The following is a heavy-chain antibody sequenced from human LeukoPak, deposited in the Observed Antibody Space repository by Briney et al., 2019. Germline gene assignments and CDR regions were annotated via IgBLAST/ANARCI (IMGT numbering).Heavy chain of an antibody. CDR2: INSSSSYI. CDR3: ARPGRYLDWRGASYYYYGMDV. V-gene: IGHV3-21*01. D-gene: IGHD3-9*01. Sequence: GGSLRLSCAASGFTFSSYSMNWVRQAPGKGLEWVSSINSSSSYIYYADSVKGRFTISRDNAKNSLYLQMNSLRAEDTAVYYCARPGRYLDWRGASYYYYGMDVWGQGTTVTVSS. J-gene: IGHJ6*02. CDR1: GFTFSSYS.